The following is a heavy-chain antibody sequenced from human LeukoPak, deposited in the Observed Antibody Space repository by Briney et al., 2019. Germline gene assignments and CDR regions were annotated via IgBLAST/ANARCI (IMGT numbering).Heavy chain of an antibody. CDR2: INPNGGGT. CDR1: GYTLTGYY. J-gene: IGHJ3*02. Sequence: ASLRLSCTASGYTLTGYYMGCVRHAPGQGLEWVGCINPNGGGTNYAHKLRGRFTITRDTSISTSYRQLSRLRSDDTVVYYCARESIADCTEDAFDIWGQGTMVTVSS. CDR3: ARESIADCTEDAFDI. V-gene: IGHV1-2*07. D-gene: IGHD6-6*01.